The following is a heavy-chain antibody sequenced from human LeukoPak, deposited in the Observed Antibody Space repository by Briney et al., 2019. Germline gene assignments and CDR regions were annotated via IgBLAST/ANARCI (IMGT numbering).Heavy chain of an antibody. V-gene: IGHV3-15*01. CDR2: IKSKTDGGTT. D-gene: IGHD5-18*01. CDR1: GFTFSNAW. Sequence: PGGSLRLSCAASGFTFSNAWMSWVRQAPGKGLEWVGRIKSKTDGGTTDYAAPVKGRFTISRDDSKNTLYLQMNSLKTEDTAVYYCTTGPGEDTAMVRYYYYGTDVWGQGTTVTVSS. CDR3: TTGPGEDTAMVRYYYYGTDV. J-gene: IGHJ6*02.